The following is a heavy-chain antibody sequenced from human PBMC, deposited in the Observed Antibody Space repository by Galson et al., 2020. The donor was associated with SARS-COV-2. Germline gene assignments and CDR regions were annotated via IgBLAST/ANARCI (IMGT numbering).Heavy chain of an antibody. Sequence: KIGESLKISCAASGFTFSSYSMNWVRQAPGKGLEWVSSISSSSSYIYYADSVKGRFTISRDNAKNSLYLQMNSLRAEDTAVYYCAREPRSDTAMDDAFDIWGQGTMVTVSS. J-gene: IGHJ3*02. CDR1: GFTFSSYS. D-gene: IGHD5-18*01. V-gene: IGHV3-21*01. CDR2: ISSSSSYI. CDR3: AREPRSDTAMDDAFDI.